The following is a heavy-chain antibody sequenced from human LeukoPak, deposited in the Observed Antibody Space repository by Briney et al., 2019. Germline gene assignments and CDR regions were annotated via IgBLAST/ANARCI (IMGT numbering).Heavy chain of an antibody. D-gene: IGHD3-22*01. CDR1: GFTFSSYG. V-gene: IGHV3-23*01. CDR3: AKDLYYYDSSSALDY. J-gene: IGHJ4*02. Sequence: PGGSLRLSCAASGFTFSSYGMGWVRQAPGKGLEWVSVISGSGGSTNYADSVKGRFTISRDNSKNTLYLQMNSLRAEDTAVYYCAKDLYYYDSSSALDYWGQGTLVTVSS. CDR2: ISGSGGST.